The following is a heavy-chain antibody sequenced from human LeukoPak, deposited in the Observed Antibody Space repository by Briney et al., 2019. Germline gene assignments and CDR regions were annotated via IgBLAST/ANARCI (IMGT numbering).Heavy chain of an antibody. D-gene: IGHD5-12*01. CDR1: GGSTSSYY. J-gene: IGHJ4*02. V-gene: IGHV4-59*01. CDR3: ARIGNILATMYYFDY. Sequence: PSETLSLTCTVSGGSTSSYYWSWIRQPPGKGLEWIGYIYYSGSTNYNPSLKSRVTISVDTSKNQFSLRLSSVTAADTAVYYCARIGNILATMYYFDYWGQGTLVTVSS. CDR2: IYYSGST.